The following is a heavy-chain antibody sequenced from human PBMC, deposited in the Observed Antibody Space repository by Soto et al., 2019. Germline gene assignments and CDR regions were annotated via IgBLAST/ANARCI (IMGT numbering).Heavy chain of an antibody. D-gene: IGHD6-6*01. CDR2: IIPIFGTA. Sequence: GASVKVSCKASGGTFSSYAISWVRQAPGQGLEWMGGIIPIFGTANYAQKFQGRVTITADESTSTAYMELSSLRSEDTAVYYCARARGQLGQPTYYYYRMDVWGQGTTVTVSS. J-gene: IGHJ6*02. V-gene: IGHV1-69*13. CDR3: ARARGQLGQPTYYYYRMDV. CDR1: GGTFSSYA.